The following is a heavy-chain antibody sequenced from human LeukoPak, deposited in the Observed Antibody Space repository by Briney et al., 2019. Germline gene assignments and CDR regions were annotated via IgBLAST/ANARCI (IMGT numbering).Heavy chain of an antibody. Sequence: ASVKVSCKASGGTFSSYAISWVRQAPGQGLEWMGGIIPIFGTANYAQKFQGRVTITADESTSTAYMELSSLRSEDTAVYYCARSNDCSSTSCRNNWFDPWGQGTLVTVSS. CDR3: ARSNDCSSTSCRNNWFDP. J-gene: IGHJ5*02. V-gene: IGHV1-69*13. CDR1: GGTFSSYA. D-gene: IGHD2-2*01. CDR2: IIPIFGTA.